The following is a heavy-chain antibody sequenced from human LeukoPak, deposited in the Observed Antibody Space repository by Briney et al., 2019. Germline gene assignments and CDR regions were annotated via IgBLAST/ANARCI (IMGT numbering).Heavy chain of an antibody. D-gene: IGHD1-26*01. CDR1: GGSFSGYY. V-gene: IGHV4-34*01. CDR2: INHSGST. CDR3: ARCADRGSYYGWFDP. Sequence: SETLSLTCAVYGGSFSGYYWSWIRQPPGKGLEWIGEINHSGSTNYNPSLKSRVTISVDTSKNQCSLKLSSVTAADTAVYYCARCADRGSYYGWFDPWGQGTLVTVSS. J-gene: IGHJ5*02.